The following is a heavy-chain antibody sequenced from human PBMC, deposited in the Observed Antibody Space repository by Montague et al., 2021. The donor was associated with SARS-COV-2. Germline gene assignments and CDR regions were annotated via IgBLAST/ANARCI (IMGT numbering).Heavy chain of an antibody. J-gene: IGHJ6*02. CDR1: GLTVSTNY. CDR3: ARDDRRTSKWSYGLDV. D-gene: IGHD2-2*01. V-gene: IGHV3-53*01. Sequence: SRRLSLSASGLTVSTNYLTWVRQAPGRGLEWVSVIYSGGSTYYADSVKGRFTVSRDNSKNTVYLQMNSLRVEDTAIYYCARDDRRTSKWSYGLDVWGPGTPVTVSS. CDR2: IYSGGST.